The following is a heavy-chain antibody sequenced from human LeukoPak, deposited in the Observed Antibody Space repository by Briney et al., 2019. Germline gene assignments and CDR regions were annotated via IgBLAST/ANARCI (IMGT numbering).Heavy chain of an antibody. CDR3: ARHVRYSGSSWVDY. J-gene: IGHJ4*02. D-gene: IGHD6-13*01. V-gene: IGHV5-51*01. CDR1: GYSFTSYW. Sequence: AESMKISCKGSGYSFTSYWIGWVRQMPGKGLEWMGIICPGDSDTRYSPSFQGQVTISADKSISIAYLQWSSLKASDTAMYYCARHVRYSGSSWVDYWGQGTLVTVSS. CDR2: ICPGDSDT.